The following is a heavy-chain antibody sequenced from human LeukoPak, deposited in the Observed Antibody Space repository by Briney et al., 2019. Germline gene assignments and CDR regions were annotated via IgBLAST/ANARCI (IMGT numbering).Heavy chain of an antibody. J-gene: IGHJ5*02. V-gene: IGHV1-2*06. D-gene: IGHD3-10*01. CDR2: INPNSGGT. Sequence: ASVKVSCKASGYTFTGYYIHWVRQAPGQGLEWMGRINPNSGGTNYAQKFQGRVTMTEDTSTDTAYMELSSLRSEDTAVYYCAPSAVLWFGDPTPSWGQGTLVTVSS. CDR1: GYTFTGYY. CDR3: APSAVLWFGDPTPS.